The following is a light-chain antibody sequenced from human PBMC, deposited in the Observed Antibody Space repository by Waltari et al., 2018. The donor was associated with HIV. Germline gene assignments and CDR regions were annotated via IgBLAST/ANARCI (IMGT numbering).Light chain of an antibody. V-gene: IGKV3-15*01. CDR3: MQSIEFPS. Sequence: EIVMTQSPPTLSVSPGERGTLSCRASQNINNTLAWYQLKPGQAPRLLISGASTRATGIPARFSGSGSGTDFTLKIRRVEAEDVGFYYCMQSIEFPSFGQGTRLEIK. CDR1: QNINNT. CDR2: GAS. J-gene: IGKJ5*01.